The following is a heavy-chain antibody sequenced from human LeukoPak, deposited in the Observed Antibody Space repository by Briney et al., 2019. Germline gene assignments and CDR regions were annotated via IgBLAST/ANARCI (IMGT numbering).Heavy chain of an antibody. V-gene: IGHV4-4*07. Sequence: SETLSLTCTVSGGSISSYYWSWIRQPAGKGLEWIGRIYTSGSTNYNPSLKSRVTISVNTSKNQFSLKLSSVTAADTAVYYCARHPYSYLFDYWGQGTLVTVSS. J-gene: IGHJ4*02. CDR2: IYTSGST. CDR3: ARHPYSYLFDY. D-gene: IGHD5-18*01. CDR1: GGSISSYY.